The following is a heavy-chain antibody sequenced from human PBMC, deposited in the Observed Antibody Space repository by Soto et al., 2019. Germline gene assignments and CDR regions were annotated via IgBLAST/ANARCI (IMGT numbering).Heavy chain of an antibody. D-gene: IGHD6-13*01. V-gene: IGHV5-51*01. CDR3: ARQDGSTRPFDY. CDR1: GYSFTNYW. J-gene: IGHJ4*02. CDR2: IYPGDSDI. Sequence: GESLKISCKGSGYSFTNYWIGWVRQKPGKGLEWMGIIYPGDSDIRYSPSFHDQVTISVDKSISTAYLQWRSLKASDTAMYYCARQDGSTRPFDYWGQGTLVTVSS.